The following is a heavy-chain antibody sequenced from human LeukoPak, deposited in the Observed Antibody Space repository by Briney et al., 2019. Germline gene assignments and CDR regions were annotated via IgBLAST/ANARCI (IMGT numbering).Heavy chain of an antibody. D-gene: IGHD6-19*01. CDR1: GYTFTGYY. J-gene: IGHJ6*03. CDR3: ARIVAVADHTFYYYYYYYMDV. V-gene: IGHV1-2*02. Sequence: GASVKVSCKASGYTFTGYYMHWVRQAPGQGLEWMGWINPNSGGTNYAQKFQGRVTMTRDTSISTAYMELSSLRSEDTAVYYCARIVAVADHTFYYYYYYYMDVWGKGTTVTVSS. CDR2: INPNSGGT.